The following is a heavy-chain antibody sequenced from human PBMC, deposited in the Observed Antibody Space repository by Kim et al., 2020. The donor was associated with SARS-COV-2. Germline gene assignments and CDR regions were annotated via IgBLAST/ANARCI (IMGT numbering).Heavy chain of an antibody. CDR1: GYTFTTYW. J-gene: IGHJ5*02. V-gene: IGHV5-51*01. Sequence: GESLKISCQASGYTFTTYWIAWVRQIPGKGLEWMGIINPGDSSTRDSPSFEGQVTMSADGSTRTAFLFFSGLKASDSGTYYCARGNSWFEHWGQGTLVTVSS. CDR3: ARGNSWFEH. CDR2: INPGDSST.